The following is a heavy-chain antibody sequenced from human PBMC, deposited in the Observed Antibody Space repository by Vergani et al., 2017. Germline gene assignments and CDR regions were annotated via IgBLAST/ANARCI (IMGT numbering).Heavy chain of an antibody. CDR2: ITPQNGGT. D-gene: IGHD2-15*01. CDR1: GYYFTDNY. J-gene: IGHJ3*02. CDR3: AREGWDIVVLKGFDRAFDI. V-gene: IGHV1-2*02. Sequence: QVQLVQSGAEVKKPGAAVKVSCKASGYYFTDNYLHWVRQAPGQGLEWMGRITPQNGGTQYAEKFKGRVTMTRDTSMTKADMGLSRLRADDTAVEYCAREGWDIVVLKGFDRAFDIWGQGTMVTVSS.